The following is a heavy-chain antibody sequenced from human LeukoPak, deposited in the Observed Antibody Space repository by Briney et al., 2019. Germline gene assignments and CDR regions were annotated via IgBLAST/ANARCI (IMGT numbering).Heavy chain of an antibody. CDR3: AKTSLRWLQLRRHDAFDI. V-gene: IGHV3-23*01. J-gene: IGHJ3*02. D-gene: IGHD5-24*01. CDR1: GFTFSSYA. Sequence: GGSLRLSCVASGFTFSSYAMSWVRQAPGKGLEWVSAIGGSGGSTYYADSVKGRFTISRDNSKNTLYLQMNSLRAEDTAVYYCAKTSLRWLQLRRHDAFDIWGQGTMVTVSS. CDR2: IGGSGGST.